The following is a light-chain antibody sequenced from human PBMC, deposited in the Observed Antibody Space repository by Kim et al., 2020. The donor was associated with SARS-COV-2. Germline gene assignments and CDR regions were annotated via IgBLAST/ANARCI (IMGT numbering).Light chain of an antibody. Sequence: ETVLTHSRGTLSLSPGERATLSCSASQIFSSNYLAWYQRKPGQAPRLLIYGASSRGTGMPDRFSGSGSRTDFTLTISRLEPEDFAVYYCQQYAGEPLYDFGQGTKLEI. V-gene: IGKV3-20*01. J-gene: IGKJ2*01. CDR2: GAS. CDR3: QQYAGEPLYD. CDR1: QIFSSNY.